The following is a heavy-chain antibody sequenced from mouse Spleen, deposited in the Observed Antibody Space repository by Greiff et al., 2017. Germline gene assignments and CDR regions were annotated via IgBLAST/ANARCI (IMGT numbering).Heavy chain of an antibody. Sequence: EVKLMESGGGLVKLGGSLKLSCAASGFTFSSYAMSWVRQTPEKRLEWVATISSGGGNTYYPDSVKGRFTISRDNAKNTLYLQMSSLKSEDTAMYYCARHEAGTLDYWAKAPLSQSPQ. CDR1: GFTFSSYA. V-gene: IGHV5-9*04. CDR2: ISSGGGNT. D-gene: IGHD4-1*01. J-gene: IGHJ2*01. CDR3: ARHEAGTLDY.